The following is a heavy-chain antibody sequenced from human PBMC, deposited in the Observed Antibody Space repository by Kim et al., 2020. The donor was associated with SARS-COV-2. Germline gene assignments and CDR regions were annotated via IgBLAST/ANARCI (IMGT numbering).Heavy chain of an antibody. CDR2: ISSSSSYI. CDR3: ARDLLYIAVAPTHYGMDV. J-gene: IGHJ6*02. CDR1: GFTFSSYS. V-gene: IGHV3-21*01. Sequence: GGSLRLSCAASGFTFSSYSMNWVRQAPGKGLEWVSSISSSSSYIYYADSVKGRFTISRDNAKNSLYLQMNSLRAEDTAVYYCARDLLYIAVAPTHYGMDVWGQGTTVTVSS. D-gene: IGHD6-19*01.